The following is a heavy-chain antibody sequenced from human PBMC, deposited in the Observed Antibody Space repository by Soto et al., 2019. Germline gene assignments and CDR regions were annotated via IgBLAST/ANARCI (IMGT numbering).Heavy chain of an antibody. Sequence: EVKMVESGGGLVQPGGSLSLSCEVSGFTLSTYSMNWVRQAPGKGLEWVSFITSSGSTTYYADSVKGRFTVSRDNVKNSLFLQMNSLRVEDTAVYYCARVAIASGGVIAVTYALDVWGQGTTVTVSS. CDR2: ITSSGSTT. V-gene: IGHV3-48*01. D-gene: IGHD3-16*02. CDR1: GFTLSTYS. J-gene: IGHJ6*02. CDR3: ARVAIASGGVIAVTYALDV.